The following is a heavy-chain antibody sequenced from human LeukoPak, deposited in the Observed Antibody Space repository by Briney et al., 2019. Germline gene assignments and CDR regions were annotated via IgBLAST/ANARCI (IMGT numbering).Heavy chain of an antibody. CDR3: ARGGGSLYYFDY. V-gene: IGHV4-39*07. Sequence: SETLSLTCTVAGGSISSSSYYWGWIRQPPWRGLEWIGSIYYSGSTYYNPSLKSQVTISVDTSKNQFSLKLSSVTAADTAVYYCARGGGSLYYFDYWGQGTLVTVSS. CDR2: IYYSGST. J-gene: IGHJ4*02. CDR1: GGSISSSSYY. D-gene: IGHD2-15*01.